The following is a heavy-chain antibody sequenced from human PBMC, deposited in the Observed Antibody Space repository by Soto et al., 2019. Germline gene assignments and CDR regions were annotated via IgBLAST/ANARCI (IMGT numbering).Heavy chain of an antibody. D-gene: IGHD6-19*01. Sequence: QVQLVQSGAEVKKPGSSVKVSCKASGGTFNRYAISWLRQAPGQGPAWMGGITPMFGTGNYAQKFQGRVTITADESTTTVHMELRRLTSEDTAVYYCAQTLGSAVAGPGRFDLWGRGTRVMVSS. CDR1: GGTFNRYA. CDR2: ITPMFGTG. J-gene: IGHJ2*01. V-gene: IGHV1-69*12. CDR3: AQTLGSAVAGPGRFDL.